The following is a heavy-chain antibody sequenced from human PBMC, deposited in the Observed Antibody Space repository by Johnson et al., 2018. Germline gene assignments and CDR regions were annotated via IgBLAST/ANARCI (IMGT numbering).Heavy chain of an antibody. J-gene: IGHJ6*03. V-gene: IGHV4-59*01. Sequence: QVQLQESGPGLVKPSESLSLTCTVSGGSITDDYWIWIRQPPGKGLEWIGYISYSGNTKYNPSLDSRVTISVDTSKTQFSLRLSSVTAADTAISYCAKAVGSGYDDMDVWGKGTTVTVSS. D-gene: IGHD1-26*01. CDR2: ISYSGNT. CDR3: AKAVGSGYDDMDV. CDR1: GGSITDDY.